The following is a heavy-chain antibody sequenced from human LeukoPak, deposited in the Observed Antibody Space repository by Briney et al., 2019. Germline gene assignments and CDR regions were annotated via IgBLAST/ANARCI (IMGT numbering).Heavy chain of an antibody. CDR1: GFTFSSYA. CDR2: ISTTGSDI. J-gene: IGHJ5*02. V-gene: IGHV3-21*06. CDR3: AREVTGYKSGQKYSWFDP. D-gene: IGHD6-19*01. Sequence: GGSLRLSCAASGFTFSSYAMSWVRQAPGKGLEWASSISTTGSDIYYADSVRGRFTISRDNAKNSLYLQMTSLRVEDTAVYYCAREVTGYKSGQKYSWFDPWGRGTLVTVSS.